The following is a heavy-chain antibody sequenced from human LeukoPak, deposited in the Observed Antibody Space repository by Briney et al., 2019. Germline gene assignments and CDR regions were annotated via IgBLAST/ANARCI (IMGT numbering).Heavy chain of an antibody. D-gene: IGHD3-22*01. CDR3: AKEAPDSSGYYYFFDY. J-gene: IGHJ4*02. CDR2: ISYDGSNK. V-gene: IGHV3-30*18. CDR1: GFAFSSYG. Sequence: GGSLRLSCAASGFAFSSYGMHWVRQAPGKGLEWVAVISYDGSNKYYADSVKGRFTISRDNSKNTLYLQMNSLRAEDTAVYYCAKEAPDSSGYYYFFDYWGQGTLVTVSS.